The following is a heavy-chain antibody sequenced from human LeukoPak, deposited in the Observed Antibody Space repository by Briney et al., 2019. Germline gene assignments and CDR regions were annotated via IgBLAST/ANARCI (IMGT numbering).Heavy chain of an antibody. CDR2: INHSGST. Sequence: SETLSLTRAVYGGSFSGYYWSWIRQPPGKGLEWIGEINHSGSTNYNPSLKSRVTISVDTSKNQFSLKLSSVTAADTAVYYCASTPIMYYYDSSGYYWGQGTLVTVSS. D-gene: IGHD3-22*01. CDR3: ASTPIMYYYDSSGYY. CDR1: GGSFSGYY. V-gene: IGHV4-34*01. J-gene: IGHJ4*02.